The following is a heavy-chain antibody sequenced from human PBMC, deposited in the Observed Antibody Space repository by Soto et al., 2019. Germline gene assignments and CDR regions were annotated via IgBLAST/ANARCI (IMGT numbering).Heavy chain of an antibody. CDR1: GFTFSNYG. CDR2: IWYDGSNK. V-gene: IGHV3-33*01. D-gene: IGHD2-2*02. J-gene: IGHJ3*02. CDR3: AREFPDCSSTSCYNAFDI. Sequence: QVQLVESGGGVVQPGRSLRLSCAASGFTFSNYGMHWVRQAPGKGLEWVAVIWYDGSNKYYADSVKGRFTISRDNSKNTLYLQMNSLRAEDTAVYYCAREFPDCSSTSCYNAFDIWGQGTMVTVSS.